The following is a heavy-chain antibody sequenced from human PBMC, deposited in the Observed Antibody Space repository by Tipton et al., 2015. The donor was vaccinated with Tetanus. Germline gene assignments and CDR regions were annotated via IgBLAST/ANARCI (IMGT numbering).Heavy chain of an antibody. V-gene: IGHV4-61*08. CDR3: ARANYDFPNKGPFDF. Sequence: TLSLTCTVSGGSIRSGDHQWNWIRQPPGKGLEWLAYISPSGRSNSNYSLKSRITVSQDKSKNQFSLKLTSVTAADTAVYYCARANYDFPNKGPFDFWGQGTTVTISS. J-gene: IGHJ6*02. D-gene: IGHD3-3*01. CDR2: ISPSGRS. CDR1: GGSIRSGDHQ.